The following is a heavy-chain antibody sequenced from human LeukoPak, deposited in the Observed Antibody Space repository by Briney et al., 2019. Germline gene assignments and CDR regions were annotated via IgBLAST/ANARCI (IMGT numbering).Heavy chain of an antibody. D-gene: IGHD6-13*01. V-gene: IGHV1-2*02. CDR2: INPKSGGT. J-gene: IGHJ4*02. Sequence: ASVKVSCKASGYTFTGYYMHWVRQAPGQGLEWMGWINPKSGGTNYAQKFQGRVTMTRDTSITTAYMELSSLRSADTALYYCARDIGQGSSWLYDYWSQGTLVTVSS. CDR1: GYTFTGYY. CDR3: ARDIGQGSSWLYDY.